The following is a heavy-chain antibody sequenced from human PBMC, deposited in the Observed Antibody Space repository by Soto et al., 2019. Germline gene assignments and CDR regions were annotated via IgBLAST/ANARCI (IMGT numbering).Heavy chain of an antibody. CDR1: GGSFSDYY. Sequence: SETLSLTCAVYGGSFSDYYWGWIRQSPGKGLEWIGEINHTAITVYNPSLKSRVTISVDTSWNQFSLRLSSVTAADTAVYFCARQDWRSGASPDYWGQGMQVTVSS. CDR2: INHTAIT. D-gene: IGHD1-1*01. V-gene: IGHV4-34*01. J-gene: IGHJ4*02. CDR3: ARQDWRSGASPDY.